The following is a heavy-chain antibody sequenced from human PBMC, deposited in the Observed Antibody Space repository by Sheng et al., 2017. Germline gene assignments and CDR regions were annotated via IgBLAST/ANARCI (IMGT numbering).Heavy chain of an antibody. CDR3: ARDSTSYPSTTGYMAV. Sequence: QVQLVQSGAEVKKPGSSVRVSCKASGDTFSSYLITWVRQAPGQGLEWMGGIIPFLRITYYAQKFQGRVTITADRSTSTVYMELSSLRSEDTAVYYCARDSTSYPSTTGYMAVWGKGTTVTVSS. D-gene: IGHD3-16*02. V-gene: IGHV1-69*04. J-gene: IGHJ6*04. CDR2: IIPFLRIT. CDR1: GDTFSSYL.